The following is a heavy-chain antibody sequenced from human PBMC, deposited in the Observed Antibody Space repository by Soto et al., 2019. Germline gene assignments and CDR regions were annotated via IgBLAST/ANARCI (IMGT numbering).Heavy chain of an antibody. D-gene: IGHD2-2*01. J-gene: IGHJ6*02. V-gene: IGHV1-69*01. CDR1: GGTFSSYA. CDR3: ARLSYCSSASCYANNYYYYYGMDV. Sequence: QVQLVQSGAEVKKPGSSVKVSCKASGGTFSSYAISWVRQAPGQGLEWMGGIIPIFGTANYAQKFQGRVTITADESTSTADMELSSLRSEDTAVYYCARLSYCSSASCYANNYYYYYGMDVWGQGTTVTVSS. CDR2: IIPIFGTA.